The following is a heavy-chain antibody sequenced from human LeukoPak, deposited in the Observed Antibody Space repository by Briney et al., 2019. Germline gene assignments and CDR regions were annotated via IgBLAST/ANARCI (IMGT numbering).Heavy chain of an antibody. J-gene: IGHJ4*02. V-gene: IGHV3-23*01. CDR2: ISGSGGST. D-gene: IGHD3-22*01. CDR3: AKDSLDYHDSSGYDY. Sequence: GGSLRLSCAASGFTFSSYAMSWVRQDPGKGLEWVSAISGSGGSTYYADSVKGRFTISRDNSKNTLYLQMNSLRAEDTAVYYCAKDSLDYHDSSGYDYWGQGTLVTVSS. CDR1: GFTFSSYA.